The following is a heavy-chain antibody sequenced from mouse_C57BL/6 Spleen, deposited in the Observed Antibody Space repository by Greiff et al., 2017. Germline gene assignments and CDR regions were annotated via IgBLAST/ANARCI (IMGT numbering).Heavy chain of an antibody. CDR3: AKGTPAYWYFDV. J-gene: IGHJ1*03. CDR2: ISSGSSTI. V-gene: IGHV5-17*01. CDR1: GFTFSDSG. D-gene: IGHD2-14*01. Sequence: EVQRVESGGGLVKPGGSLKLSCAASGFTFSDSGMHWVRQAPETGLAWVAYISSGSSTIYYADTVKGRFTISRDNAKNTLFLQMTNQRSEDTAMYYCAKGTPAYWYFDVWGTGTTVTVSS.